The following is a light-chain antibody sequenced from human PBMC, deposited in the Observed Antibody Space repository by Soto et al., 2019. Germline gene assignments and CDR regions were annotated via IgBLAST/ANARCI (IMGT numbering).Light chain of an antibody. CDR1: QSILYSSNNKNH. CDR3: QHYYSKPYT. J-gene: IGKJ2*01. Sequence: DIVMTQSPDSLAVSLGERATINCKSSQSILYSSNNKNHLAWYQQKSGQPPKLLIYWASTRESGVPDRFSGSGSGTDFTLTISSLQAEDVAVYYCQHYYSKPYTFGQGAKLELK. V-gene: IGKV4-1*01. CDR2: WAS.